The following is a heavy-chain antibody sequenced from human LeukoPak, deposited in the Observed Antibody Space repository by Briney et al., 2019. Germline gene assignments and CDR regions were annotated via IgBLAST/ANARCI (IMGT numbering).Heavy chain of an antibody. V-gene: IGHV4-39*01. CDR2: IYYSGCT. CDR3: ARHRPLYQLLDNNWFDP. CDR1: GGSISSSSYY. D-gene: IGHD2-2*01. Sequence: PSETLSLTCTVSGGSISSSSYYWGWIRQPPGKGLEWIGSIYYSGCTYYNPSLKSRVTISVDTSKNQFSLKLSSVTAADTAVYYCARHRPLYQLLDNNWFDPWGQGTLVTVSS. J-gene: IGHJ5*02.